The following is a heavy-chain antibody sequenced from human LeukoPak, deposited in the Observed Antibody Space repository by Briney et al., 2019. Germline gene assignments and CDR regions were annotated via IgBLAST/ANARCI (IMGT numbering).Heavy chain of an antibody. CDR2: IYYSGST. V-gene: IGHV4-59*01. CDR1: GGSISTYY. D-gene: IGHD2-15*01. J-gene: IGHJ5*02. CDR3: ARGPICSGGSCSLNWFDP. Sequence: SETLSLTCTVFGGSISTYYWSWIRQPPGKGLEWIGYIYYSGSTNYNPSLKSRVTISIDTSKSQFSLNLSSVTAADTAVYFCARGPICSGGSCSLNWFDPWGQGTLVTVSS.